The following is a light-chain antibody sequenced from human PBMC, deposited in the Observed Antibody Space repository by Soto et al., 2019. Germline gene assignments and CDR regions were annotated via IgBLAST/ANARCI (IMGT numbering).Light chain of an antibody. CDR1: QSVGRN. J-gene: IGKJ4*01. CDR2: DAS. V-gene: IGKV3-15*01. Sequence: EIVMTQSPATLSVSPGARATLSCRASQSVGRNLAWYQQKPGQSPRLPIYDASTGATGIPARFSGSGSGTDFTLTISSLQSEDFAIYFCQQYHNRPPVTSGGRTKVDIK. CDR3: QQYHNRPPVT.